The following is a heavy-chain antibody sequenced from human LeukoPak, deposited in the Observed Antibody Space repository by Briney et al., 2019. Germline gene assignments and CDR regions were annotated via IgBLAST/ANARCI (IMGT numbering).Heavy chain of an antibody. Sequence: GASVKVSCKASGYTFNNYAIHWVRQAPGQSLEWMGWISAGNGNTKYSQKFQGIVTITMDTSASTAYLEVSSLTSEDTAIFYCAGGYMCGNAPYYYYGLDVWGQGTTVAVSS. J-gene: IGHJ6*02. D-gene: IGHD5-12*01. CDR1: GYTFNNYA. CDR2: ISAGNGNT. CDR3: AGGYMCGNAPYYYYGLDV. V-gene: IGHV1-3*01.